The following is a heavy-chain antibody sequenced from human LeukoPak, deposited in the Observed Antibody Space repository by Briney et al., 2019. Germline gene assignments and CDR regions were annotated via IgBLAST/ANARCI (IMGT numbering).Heavy chain of an antibody. J-gene: IGHJ3*02. CDR2: ISAYNGNT. CDR3: ARPLSGYVTDAFDI. CDR1: GYTFTSYG. Sequence: ASVKVSCKASGYTFTSYGISWVRQTPGQGLEWMGWISAYNGNTNYAQKLQGRVTMTTDTSTSTAYMELRSLRSDDTAVYYCARPLSGYVTDAFDIWGQGTMVTVSS. D-gene: IGHD6-13*01. V-gene: IGHV1-18*01.